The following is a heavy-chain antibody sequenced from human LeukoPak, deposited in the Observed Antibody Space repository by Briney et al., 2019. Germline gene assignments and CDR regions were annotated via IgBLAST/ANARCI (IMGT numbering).Heavy chain of an antibody. CDR2: ISSSGSTI. J-gene: IGHJ6*03. V-gene: IGHV3-11*04. CDR3: ARVFYDFWSGYYYYYYYYMDV. CDR1: GFTFSDYY. D-gene: IGHD3-3*01. Sequence: GGSLRLSCAASGFTFSDYYMSWIRQAPGKGLEWVSYISSSGSTIYYADSVKGRFTISRDNAKNSLYLQMNSLRAEDTAVYYCARVFYDFWSGYYYYYYYYMDVWGKGTTVTVSS.